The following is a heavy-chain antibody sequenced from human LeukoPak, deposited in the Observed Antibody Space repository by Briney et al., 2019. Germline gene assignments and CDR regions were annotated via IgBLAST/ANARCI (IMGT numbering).Heavy chain of an antibody. V-gene: IGHV3-7*01. J-gene: IGHJ4*02. CDR1: GFPLSNYW. CDR2: INQDGSEK. D-gene: IGHD3-9*01. Sequence: PGGSLRLSCVASGFPLSNYWMTWVRQAPGKGLEWVANINQDGSEKYYVDPVKGRFTISRDNGKKSMYLQMNSLRVDDPAVYYCVASGGFLLTYWGQGILVTVSS. CDR3: VASGGFLLTY.